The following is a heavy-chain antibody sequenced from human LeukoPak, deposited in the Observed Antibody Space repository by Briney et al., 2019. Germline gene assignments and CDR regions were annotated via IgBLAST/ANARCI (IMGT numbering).Heavy chain of an antibody. V-gene: IGHV3-30*02. CDR3: AKDLSLELEGLLGY. CDR2: IRYDGSNK. J-gene: IGHJ4*02. D-gene: IGHD1-7*01. Sequence: GGSLRLSCAASGFTFSSYGMHWVRQAPGKGLEWVAFIRYDGSNKYYADSVKGRFTISRDNSKNTLYLQMNSLRAEDTAVYYCAKDLSLELEGLLGYWGQGTLVTVSS. CDR1: GFTFSSYG.